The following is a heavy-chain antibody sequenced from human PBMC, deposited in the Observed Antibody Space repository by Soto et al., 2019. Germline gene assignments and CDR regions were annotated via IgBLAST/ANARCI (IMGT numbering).Heavy chain of an antibody. V-gene: IGHV3-23*01. D-gene: IGHD6-19*01. J-gene: IGHJ4*02. CDR1: GFTFNNYA. CDR2: ISATGGST. CDR3: ARDHGSGWYRY. Sequence: GSLRLSCAASGFTFNNYAMNWVRQAPGKGLEWVATISATGGSTYYADSVKGRFTISRDNSKNTLYLQMNSLRAEDTAVYYCARDHGSGWYRYWGQGTLVTVSS.